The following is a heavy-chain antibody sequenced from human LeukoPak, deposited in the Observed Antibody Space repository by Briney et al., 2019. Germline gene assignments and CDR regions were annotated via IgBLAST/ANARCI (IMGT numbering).Heavy chain of an antibody. V-gene: IGHV4-39*01. Sequence: SETLSLTCTVSGGSISSSSYYWGWIRQPPGKGLEWIGSIYYSGSTYYNPSLKSRVTISVDTSKNQFSLKLSSVTAADAAVYSCATLLDTAMVIDYFDYWGQGTLVTVSS. J-gene: IGHJ4*02. CDR1: GGSISSSSYY. CDR2: IYYSGST. D-gene: IGHD5-18*01. CDR3: ATLLDTAMVIDYFDY.